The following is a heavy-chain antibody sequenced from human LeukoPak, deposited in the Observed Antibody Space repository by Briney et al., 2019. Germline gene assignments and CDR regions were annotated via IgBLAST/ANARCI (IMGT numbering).Heavy chain of an antibody. Sequence: ASETLSLTCIVSGGSVSSGSYYWSWIRQPPGKGLEWIGYIYNSVRTNYDPSLKSRVTISVDTSKNQLSLKLSSVTAADTAVYFCVRDLVATIDHYYYGMDVWGQGTTVTVSS. V-gene: IGHV4-61*01. J-gene: IGHJ6*02. CDR1: GGSVSSGSYY. CDR2: IYNSVRT. CDR3: VRDLVATIDHYYYGMDV. D-gene: IGHD5-12*01.